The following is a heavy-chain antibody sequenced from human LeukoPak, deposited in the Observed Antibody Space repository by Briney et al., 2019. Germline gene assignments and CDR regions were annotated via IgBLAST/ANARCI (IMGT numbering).Heavy chain of an antibody. V-gene: IGHV7-4-1*02. Sequence: ASVNVSCKASGYTFTSYAMNWVRQAPGQGLEWMGWINTNTGNPTYAQGFTGRFVFSLDTSVSTAYLQISSLKAEDTAVYYCARASFRISSGYYYIVGYWGQGTLVTVSS. CDR3: ARASFRISSGYYYIVGY. CDR1: GYTFTSYA. D-gene: IGHD3-22*01. J-gene: IGHJ4*02. CDR2: INTNTGNP.